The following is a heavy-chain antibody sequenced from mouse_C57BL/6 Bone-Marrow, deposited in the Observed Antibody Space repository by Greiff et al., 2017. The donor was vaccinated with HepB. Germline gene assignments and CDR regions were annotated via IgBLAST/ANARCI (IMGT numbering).Heavy chain of an antibody. CDR3: ARDANWDEGWYFDV. CDR1: GFTFSDFY. Sequence: EVKLVESGGVLVQSGRSLRLSCATSGFTFSDFYMEWVRQAPGKGLEWIAASRNKANDYTTEYSASVKGRFIVSRDTSQSILYLQMNALRAEDTAIYYCARDANWDEGWYFDVWGTGTTVTVSS. J-gene: IGHJ1*03. CDR2: SRNKANDYTT. D-gene: IGHD4-1*01. V-gene: IGHV7-1*01.